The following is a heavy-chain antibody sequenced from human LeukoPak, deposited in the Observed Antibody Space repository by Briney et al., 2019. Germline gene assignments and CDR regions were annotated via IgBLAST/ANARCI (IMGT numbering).Heavy chain of an antibody. CDR3: ARVYGTGGYDD. J-gene: IGHJ4*02. CDR1: GFTFSSYD. Sequence: GGSLRLSCAASGFTFSSYDLSWVRQAPGKGLEWVSTISGTGDRTYYAGSVTGRFPISRDNSKNTLYLHMNSLRAEDTAVYYCARVYGTGGYDDWGEGTQGTASS. V-gene: IGHV3-23*01. CDR2: ISGTGDRT. D-gene: IGHD5-12*01.